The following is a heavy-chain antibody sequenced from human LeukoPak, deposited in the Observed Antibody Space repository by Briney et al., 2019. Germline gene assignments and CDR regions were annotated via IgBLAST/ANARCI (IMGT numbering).Heavy chain of an antibody. CDR1: GGSFSGYY. J-gene: IGHJ6*03. CDR3: ARIGYVWSSSSSWYYYYMDA. Sequence: SETLSLTCAVYGGSFSGYYWSWIRQPPGKGLEWIGEINHSGSTNYNPSLKSRVTISVDTSKNQFSLKLSSVTAADTAVYYCARIGYVWSSSSSWYYYYMDAWGKGTTVTVSS. V-gene: IGHV4-34*01. D-gene: IGHD6-6*01. CDR2: INHSGST.